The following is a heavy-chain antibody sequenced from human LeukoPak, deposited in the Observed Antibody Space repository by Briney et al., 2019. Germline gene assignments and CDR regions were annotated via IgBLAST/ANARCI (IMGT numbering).Heavy chain of an antibody. Sequence: GGSLRLSCAASGFTFSSNSMKWVRQAPGKGLEWVSSIDRSSAYIYSADSVKGRFTISRDNAKNSLYLQMNSLRAEDTAVYYCARGTMAGARGADYWGQGTLVTVSS. D-gene: IGHD1-26*01. J-gene: IGHJ4*02. CDR1: GFTFSSNS. CDR2: IDRSSAYI. V-gene: IGHV3-21*04. CDR3: ARGTMAGARGADY.